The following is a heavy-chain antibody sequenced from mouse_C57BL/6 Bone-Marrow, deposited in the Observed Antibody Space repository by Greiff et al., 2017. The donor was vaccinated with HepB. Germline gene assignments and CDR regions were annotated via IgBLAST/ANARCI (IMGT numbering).Heavy chain of an antibody. J-gene: IGHJ1*03. V-gene: IGHV1-63*01. CDR2: IYPGGGYT. Sequence: QVQLQQSGAELVRPGTSVKMSCKASGYTFTNYWIGWAKQRPGHGLEWIGYIYPGGGYTNYNEKFKGKATLTGDKSSSTAYMQISSLTSEDSAIYYCARGLRRGDFDDWGKGTSVTVSS. CDR3: ARGLRRGDFDD. D-gene: IGHD1-2*01. CDR1: GYTFTNYW.